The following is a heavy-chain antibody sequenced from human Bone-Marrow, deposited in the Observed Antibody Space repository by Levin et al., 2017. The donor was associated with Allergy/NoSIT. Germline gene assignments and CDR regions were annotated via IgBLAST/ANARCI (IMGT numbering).Heavy chain of an antibody. Sequence: GGSLRLSCAASGFTFSSYAMSWVRQAPGKGLEWVSAISGSGGSTYYADSVKGRFTISRDNSKNTLYLQMNSLRAEDTAVYYCAKVAPGRWLQTADDYDGMDVWGQGTTVTVSS. J-gene: IGHJ6*02. V-gene: IGHV3-23*01. CDR2: ISGSGGST. D-gene: IGHD5-12*01. CDR1: GFTFSSYA. CDR3: AKVAPGRWLQTADDYDGMDV.